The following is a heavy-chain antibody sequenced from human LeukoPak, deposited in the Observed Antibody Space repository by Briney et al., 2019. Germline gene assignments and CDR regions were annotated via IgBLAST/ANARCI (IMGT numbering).Heavy chain of an antibody. J-gene: IGHJ4*02. D-gene: IGHD1-7*01. CDR3: AKEGPLTGTDPFDY. CDR2: ISSSGSIV. CDR1: GFTFSSYE. V-gene: IGHV3-48*03. Sequence: GGSLRLSCAASGFTFSSYEMNWVRQAPGEGLEWVSHISSSGSIVFYADSVKGRFTISRDNSKNTLYLQMNSLRAEDTAVYYCAKEGPLTGTDPFDYWGQGTLVTVSS.